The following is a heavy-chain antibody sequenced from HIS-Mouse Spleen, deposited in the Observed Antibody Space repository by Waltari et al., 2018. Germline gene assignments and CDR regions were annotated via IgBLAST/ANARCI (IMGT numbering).Heavy chain of an antibody. CDR3: AREIPYSSSWYDWYFDL. CDR1: GGSIRSSSYY. Sequence: QLQLQESGPGLVKPSETLSLTCTVPGGSIRSSSYYWGWISQPPGKGLEWIGSIYYSGSTYYNPSLKSRVTISVDTSKNQFSLKLSSVTAADTAVYYCAREIPYSSSWYDWYFDLWGRGTLVTVSS. CDR2: IYYSGST. V-gene: IGHV4-39*07. D-gene: IGHD6-13*01. J-gene: IGHJ2*01.